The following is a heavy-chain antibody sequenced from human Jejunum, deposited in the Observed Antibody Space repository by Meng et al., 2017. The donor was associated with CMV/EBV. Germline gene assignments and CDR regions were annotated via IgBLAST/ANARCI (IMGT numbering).Heavy chain of an antibody. CDR1: TFNNYD. D-gene: IGHD3-22*01. CDR2: MNPNSGKT. J-gene: IGHJ6*02. Sequence: TFNNYDINWVRQATGQGLEWMGWMNPNSGKTEYAQKFQGRITMTRDTSISTAYMELSTLRSADTAVYYCATRVIGTPGSYYYYGMDVWGQGTTVTVSS. CDR3: ATRVIGTPGSYYYYGMDV. V-gene: IGHV1-8*01.